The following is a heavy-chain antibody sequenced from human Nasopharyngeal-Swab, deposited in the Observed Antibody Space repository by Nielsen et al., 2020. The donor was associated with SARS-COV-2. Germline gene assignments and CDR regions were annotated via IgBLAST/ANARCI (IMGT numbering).Heavy chain of an antibody. CDR2: IYTSGST. D-gene: IGHD3-22*01. V-gene: IGHV4-61*02. J-gene: IGHJ4*02. CDR3: ARGNYYDSSGYSYYFDY. CDR1: GGSISSGNYY. Sequence: SDPLSLTCTVSGGSISSGNYYWSWTRQPAGKGLEWIGRIYTSGSTNYNPSLKSRVTISVDTSKNQFSLKLSSVTAADTAVYYCARGNYYDSSGYSYYFDYWGQGTLVTVSS.